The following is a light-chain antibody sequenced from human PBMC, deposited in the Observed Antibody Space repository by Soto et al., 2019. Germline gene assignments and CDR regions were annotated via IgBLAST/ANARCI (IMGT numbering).Light chain of an antibody. CDR2: DVS. Sequence: QSVLTQPASVSGSPGQSITISCTGTSSDVGGYNYVSWYQQHPGKAPKLMIYDVSNRPSGVSNRFSSSKSGNTASLTISGLQAEYEADYYCSSYTSSSTLYVFGTGTKLTVL. V-gene: IGLV2-14*01. J-gene: IGLJ1*01. CDR1: SSDVGGYNY. CDR3: SSYTSSSTLYV.